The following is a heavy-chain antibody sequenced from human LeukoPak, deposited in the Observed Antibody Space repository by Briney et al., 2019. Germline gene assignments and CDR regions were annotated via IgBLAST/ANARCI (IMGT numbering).Heavy chain of an antibody. J-gene: IGHJ3*02. D-gene: IGHD1-26*01. CDR3: ATPYSGGYHGLDI. CDR1: GFTVSSNY. Sequence: KPGGSLRLSCAASGFTVSSNYMSWVRQAPGKGLEWIGSIYYSGSTYYNPSLKSRVTISVDTSKNQFSLKLSSVTAADTAVYYCATPYSGGYHGLDIWGQGIMVTVSS. V-gene: IGHV4-59*05. CDR2: IYYSGST.